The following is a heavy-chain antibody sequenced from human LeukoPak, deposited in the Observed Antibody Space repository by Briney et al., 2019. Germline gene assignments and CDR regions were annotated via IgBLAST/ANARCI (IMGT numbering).Heavy chain of an antibody. CDR2: MNPNSGNT. CDR1: GYTFTSYD. Sequence: ASVKVSCKASGYTFTSYDINWVRQATGQGLEWMGWMNPNSGNTGYAQKFQGRVTMTRNTSISTAYMELSSLRSEDTAVYYCAAKVRFLEWSITPFDYWGQGTLVTVSS. V-gene: IGHV1-8*01. D-gene: IGHD3-3*01. J-gene: IGHJ4*02. CDR3: AAKVRFLEWSITPFDY.